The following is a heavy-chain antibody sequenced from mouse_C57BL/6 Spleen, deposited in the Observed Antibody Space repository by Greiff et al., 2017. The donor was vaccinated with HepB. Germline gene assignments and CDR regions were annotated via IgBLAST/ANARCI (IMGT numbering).Heavy chain of an antibody. Sequence: EVHLVESGGGLVQPGESLKLSCESNEYEFPSHDMSWVRKTPEKRLELVAAINSDGGSTYYPDTMERRFIISRDNTKKTLYLQLSSLRSEDTALYYCARHGRDGYTGYFDVWGTGTAVTVSS. D-gene: IGHD2-3*01. CDR2: INSDGGST. J-gene: IGHJ1*03. CDR1: EYEFPSHD. V-gene: IGHV5-2*01. CDR3: ARHGRDGYTGYFDV.